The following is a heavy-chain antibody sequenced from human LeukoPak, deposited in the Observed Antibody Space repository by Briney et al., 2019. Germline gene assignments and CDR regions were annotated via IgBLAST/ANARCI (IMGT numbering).Heavy chain of an antibody. D-gene: IGHD4-11*01. CDR1: GFTFSSYS. J-gene: IGHJ4*02. Sequence: PGGSLRLSCAASGFTFSSYSMNWVRQAPGKGLEWVSYISSSGSTIYYADSVKGRFTISRDNAKNSLYLQMNSLRAEDTAVYYCARDQKMTTFTYWGQGTLVTVSS. CDR2: ISSSGSTI. CDR3: ARDQKMTTFTY. V-gene: IGHV3-48*04.